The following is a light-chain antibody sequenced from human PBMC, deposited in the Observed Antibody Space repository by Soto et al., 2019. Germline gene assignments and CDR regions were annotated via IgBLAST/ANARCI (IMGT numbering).Light chain of an antibody. CDR3: KQYKEWPPFT. CDR1: QSVSSSY. Sequence: EIVLTQSPGTLSLSPGERATLSCRASQSVSSSYLAWYQQKPGQAPRLLILGASTRAAGVPARFSGSGSGTEFTLSISSLQSEDFAVYYCKQYKEWPPFTFGQGTRLEI. J-gene: IGKJ5*01. CDR2: GAS. V-gene: IGKV3-15*01.